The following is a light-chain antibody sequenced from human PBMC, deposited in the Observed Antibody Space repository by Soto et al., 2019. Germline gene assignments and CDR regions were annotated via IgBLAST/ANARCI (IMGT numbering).Light chain of an antibody. J-gene: IGKJ5*01. CDR2: GAS. CDR3: QQRSHLIT. Sequence: GVSQSPGALSLSPGERATLSCRASQTISSSYLAWYQQKPGQAPRLLIFGASSRATGIPARFSGSGSGTDFTLTISSLEPEDFAVYYCQQRSHLITFGQGTRLAIK. CDR1: QTISSSY. V-gene: IGKV3D-20*02.